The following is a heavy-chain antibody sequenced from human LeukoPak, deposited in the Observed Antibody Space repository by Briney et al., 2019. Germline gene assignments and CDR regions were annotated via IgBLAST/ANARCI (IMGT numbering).Heavy chain of an antibody. J-gene: IGHJ4*02. D-gene: IGHD5/OR15-5a*01. V-gene: IGHV3-7*03. CDR3: EGLVKSVGY. Sequence: GGSLRLSCAASGFTFSSYWMSWVRQAPGKGLEWVANIKQDGSEKYYVDSVKGRFTISRDNSKNTLYLQMNSLRAEDTAVYYCEGLVKSVGYWGQGTLVTVSS. CDR1: GFTFSSYW. CDR2: IKQDGSEK.